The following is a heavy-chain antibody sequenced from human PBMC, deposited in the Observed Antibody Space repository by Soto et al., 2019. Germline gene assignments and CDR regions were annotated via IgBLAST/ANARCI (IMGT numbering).Heavy chain of an antibody. D-gene: IGHD3-9*01. V-gene: IGHV3-23*01. J-gene: IGHJ3*01. CDR1: GFTFSNYP. CDR3: ARAMTGTLVARGFDV. Sequence: EVQLLESGGGLVQRGGSLRLSCAASGFTFSNYPMSWVRQAPGKGLEWVSVISGSGAFYADSVKGRFTISRDHSKNTLYLQMNSLRGDDTAVYYCARAMTGTLVARGFDVWGQGTMVTVSS. CDR2: ISGSGA.